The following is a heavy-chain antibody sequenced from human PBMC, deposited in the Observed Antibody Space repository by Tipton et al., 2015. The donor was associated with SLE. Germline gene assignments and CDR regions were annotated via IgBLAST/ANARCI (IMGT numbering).Heavy chain of an antibody. CDR2: INHSGST. D-gene: IGHD6-19*01. V-gene: IGHV4-34*01. J-gene: IGHJ3*02. CDR1: GGSFSGYY. Sequence: TLSLTCAVYGGSFSGYYWSWIRQPPGKGLEWIGEINHSGSTNYNPSLKSRVTISVDTSKNQFSLKLSSVTAADTAVYYCARAKRIYRSSDAFDIWGQGTMVTVSS. CDR3: ARAKRIYRSSDAFDI.